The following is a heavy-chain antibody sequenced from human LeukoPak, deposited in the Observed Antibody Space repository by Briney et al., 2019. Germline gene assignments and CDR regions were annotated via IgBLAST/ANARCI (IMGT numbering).Heavy chain of an antibody. Sequence: SETLSLTCTVSGGSISSYYWSWIRQPPGKGLERIGYIYYSGGTNYNPSLKSRVTISVDTSKNQFSLKLSSVTAADTAVYYCARFYYDTSAYYYVLDYWGQGILVTVSS. V-gene: IGHV4-59*01. J-gene: IGHJ4*02. CDR1: GGSISSYY. CDR3: ARFYYDTSAYYYVLDY. CDR2: IYYSGGT. D-gene: IGHD3-22*01.